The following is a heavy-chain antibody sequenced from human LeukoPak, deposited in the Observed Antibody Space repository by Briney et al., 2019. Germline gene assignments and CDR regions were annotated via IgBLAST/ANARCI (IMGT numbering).Heavy chain of an antibody. D-gene: IGHD3-22*01. Sequence: ASVMVSCKASGYTFTSSDINWVRQATGQGLEWMAWMNPNSGNTGYAQKFQGRVTMTRNTPISTAYMELSGLRSEDTAVYYCATYDSSVGGFDPWGQGTLVIVSS. CDR1: GYTFTSSD. CDR3: ATYDSSVGGFDP. CDR2: MNPNSGNT. V-gene: IGHV1-8*02. J-gene: IGHJ5*02.